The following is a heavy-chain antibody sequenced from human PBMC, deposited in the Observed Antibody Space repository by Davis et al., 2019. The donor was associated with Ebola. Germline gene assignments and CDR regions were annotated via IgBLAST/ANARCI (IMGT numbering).Heavy chain of an antibody. V-gene: IGHV3-7*01. Sequence: PGGSLRLSCAASGFTFSGYWMTWIRQAPGKGLEWVANIKEDGSEKYYEDSVKGRFTISRDNAKNSLYLQMNSLRADDMAVYYCARDIAYGTFDYWGRGTQVTVSS. J-gene: IGHJ4*02. D-gene: IGHD4-17*01. CDR2: IKEDGSEK. CDR3: ARDIAYGTFDY. CDR1: GFTFSGYW.